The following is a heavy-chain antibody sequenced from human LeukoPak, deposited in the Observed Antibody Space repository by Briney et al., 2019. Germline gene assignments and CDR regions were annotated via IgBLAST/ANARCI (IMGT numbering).Heavy chain of an antibody. J-gene: IGHJ6*03. D-gene: IGHD3-9*01. Sequence: PPETLSLTCTVSGGSISSYYWSWIRQPAGKGLEWIGRIYTSGSTNYNPSLKSRVTMSVDTSKNQFSLKLTSVTAADTAVYYCAREASYYDILTGHYNLYYYYLDVWGKGTTVTVSS. CDR2: IYTSGST. V-gene: IGHV4-4*07. CDR1: GGSISSYY. CDR3: AREASYYDILTGHYNLYYYYLDV.